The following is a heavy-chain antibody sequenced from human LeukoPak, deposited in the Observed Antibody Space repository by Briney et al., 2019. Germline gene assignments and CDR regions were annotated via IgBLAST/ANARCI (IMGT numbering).Heavy chain of an antibody. CDR3: ARSYNRVVLLYY. CDR2: INHSGSS. D-gene: IGHD3-10*01. Sequence: SETLSLTCAVNGGSFSGYYWTWIRQPPGKGLEWIGEINHSGSSNYNPSLKSRVTISVDTSKNQFSLKLTSVTAADTAVYYCARSYNRVVLLYYWGQGTLVTVSS. J-gene: IGHJ4*02. CDR1: GGSFSGYY. V-gene: IGHV4-34*01.